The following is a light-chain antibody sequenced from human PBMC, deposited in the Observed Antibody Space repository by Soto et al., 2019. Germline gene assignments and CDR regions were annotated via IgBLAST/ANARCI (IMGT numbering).Light chain of an antibody. Sequence: EVMLTQSPGTLSLSPGERATLSCRASQSIFSNYLAWYQQKSGQAPRLLIYGASNRATGIPDRFSGSGSGTDFTRTISRLEPEAFAVYYCQQYGTSPRTFGQGTKVEFK. CDR1: QSIFSNY. CDR3: QQYGTSPRT. CDR2: GAS. J-gene: IGKJ1*01. V-gene: IGKV3-20*01.